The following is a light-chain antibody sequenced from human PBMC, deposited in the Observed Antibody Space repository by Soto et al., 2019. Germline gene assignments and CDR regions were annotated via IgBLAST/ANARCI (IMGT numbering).Light chain of an antibody. CDR3: QQDNSCPIA. CDR1: QGISSF. Sequence: IQLTQSPSSLSASVGDRVTITCRASQGISSFLAWYQQKPGRAPKLLIYGASTLQSGVPSRFSGSGSGTDFTLTISGPQPKDFATYYYQQDNSCPIAFGPGTKVEIQ. J-gene: IGKJ3*01. V-gene: IGKV1-9*01. CDR2: GAS.